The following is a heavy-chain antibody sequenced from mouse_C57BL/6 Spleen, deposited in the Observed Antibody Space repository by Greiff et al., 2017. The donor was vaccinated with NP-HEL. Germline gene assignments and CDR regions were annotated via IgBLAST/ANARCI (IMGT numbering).Heavy chain of an antibody. V-gene: IGHV3-8*01. CDR3: ARSGGNPYAMDY. CDR2: ISYSGST. Sequence: EVKLMESGPGLVKPSQTLSLTCSVTGYSITSDYWNWIRKIPGNKLEYMGYISYSGSTYYNPSIKSRISITRDTSKNQYYLHLNSVTTEDTATYYCARSGGNPYAMDYWGQGTSVTVSS. CDR1: GYSITSDY. D-gene: IGHD2-1*01. J-gene: IGHJ4*01.